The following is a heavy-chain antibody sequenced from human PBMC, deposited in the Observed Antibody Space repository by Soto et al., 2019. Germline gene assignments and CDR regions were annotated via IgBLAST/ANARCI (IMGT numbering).Heavy chain of an antibody. V-gene: IGHV3-53*01. CDR3: AREVPSTWRGNWFDP. D-gene: IGHD1-26*01. CDR1: GFTVTSHY. J-gene: IGHJ5*02. CDR2: IDSGGST. Sequence: PGGSLRLSCAASGFTVTSHYMSWVRQAPGKGLEWVSVIDSGGSTAYTDSVKGRFTISRDDSKNTVYLQMSSLRAEDTAVYYCAREVPSTWRGNWFDPWGPGTLVTVSS.